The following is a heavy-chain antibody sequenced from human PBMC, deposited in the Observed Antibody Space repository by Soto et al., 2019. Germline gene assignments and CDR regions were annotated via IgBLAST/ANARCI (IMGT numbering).Heavy chain of an antibody. CDR2: FDPEDGET. J-gene: IGHJ4*02. D-gene: IGHD1-26*01. V-gene: IGHV1-24*01. Sequence: QVQLVQSGAEVKKPGASVKVSCKVSGYTLTELSMHWVRQAPGKGLEWMGGFDPEDGETIYAQKFQGRVTMNEETSTDTAYMELSSLRSEDTAVYYCATDLSGGSSRTTAFAYWGQGTLVTVSS. CDR1: GYTLTELS. CDR3: ATDLSGGSSRTTAFAY.